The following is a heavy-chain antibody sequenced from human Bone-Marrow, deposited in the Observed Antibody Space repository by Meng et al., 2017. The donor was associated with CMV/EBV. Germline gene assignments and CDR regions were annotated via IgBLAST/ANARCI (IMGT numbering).Heavy chain of an antibody. Sequence: TDYDRHGGRQAPGQGLEWMGWINPNSGGTNNAQKFQGRVTMTRDTSISTAYMELSRLRSDDTAVYYCARARGPTVTTSRLKGRNWFDPWGQGTLVTVSS. J-gene: IGHJ5*02. D-gene: IGHD4-11*01. CDR2: INPNSGGT. V-gene: IGHV1-2*02. CDR3: ARARGPTVTTSRLKGRNWFDP. CDR1: TDYD.